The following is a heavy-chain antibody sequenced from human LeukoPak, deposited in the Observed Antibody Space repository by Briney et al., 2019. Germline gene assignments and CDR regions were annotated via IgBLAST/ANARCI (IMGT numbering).Heavy chain of an antibody. CDR2: IYYSGSA. CDR3: ARVGSGWWGVDY. CDR1: GGSISSYF. Sequence: SETLSLTCTVSGGSISSYFWSWIRQPPGKGLEWIGYIYYSGSANYNPSLKSRVTISVDTSKNQFSLKLSSVTAADTAVYYCARVGSGWWGVDYWGQGTLVTVSS. J-gene: IGHJ4*02. D-gene: IGHD6-19*01. V-gene: IGHV4-59*01.